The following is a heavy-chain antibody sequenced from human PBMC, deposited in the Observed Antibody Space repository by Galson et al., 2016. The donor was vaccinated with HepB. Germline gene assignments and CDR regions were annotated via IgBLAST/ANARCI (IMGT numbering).Heavy chain of an antibody. J-gene: IGHJ6*02. Sequence: SVKVSCKASGYTFTDSYIHWVRKAPGQGLEWMGWINPNSGGTKSAQKFQGRVTMTRDTSISAAYMQLSRLRANDTAVYYCARFSGPYYAMDVWGQGTAVSVSS. D-gene: IGHD3-10*01. CDR1: GYTFTDSY. CDR2: INPNSGGT. CDR3: ARFSGPYYAMDV. V-gene: IGHV1-2*02.